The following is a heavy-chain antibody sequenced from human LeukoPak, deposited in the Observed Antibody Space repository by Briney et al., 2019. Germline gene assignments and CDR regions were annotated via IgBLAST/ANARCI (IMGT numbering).Heavy chain of an antibody. CDR2: IISDSRTI. CDR3: AKTADYDFWSGYLN. J-gene: IGHJ4*02. D-gene: IGHD3-3*01. CDR1: GFTFSDYS. V-gene: IGHV3-48*01. Sequence: GGSLRLSCAASGFTFSDYSMNWVRQAPGKGLEFVAYIISDSRTIYYADSVKGRFTVSRDNSKNTLYLQMNSLRAEDTAIYYCAKTADYDFWSGYLNWGQGTLVTVSS.